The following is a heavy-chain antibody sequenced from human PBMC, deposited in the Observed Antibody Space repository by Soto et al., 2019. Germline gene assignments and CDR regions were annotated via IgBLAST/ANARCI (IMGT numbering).Heavy chain of an antibody. CDR3: ARDSKAGGYSSGWFASHFDY. J-gene: IGHJ4*02. V-gene: IGHV1-3*01. CDR1: GYTFTSYA. CDR2: INAGNGNT. D-gene: IGHD6-19*01. Sequence: QVQLVQSGAEVKKPGASVKVSCKASGYTFTSYAMHWVRQAPGQRLEWMGWINAGNGNTKYSQKFQGRVTITRDTSASTAYMELRSLRSEDTAVYYCARDSKAGGYSSGWFASHFDYWGQGTLVTVSS.